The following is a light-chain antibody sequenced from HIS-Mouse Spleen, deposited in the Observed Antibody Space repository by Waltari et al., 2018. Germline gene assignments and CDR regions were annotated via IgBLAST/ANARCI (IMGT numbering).Light chain of an antibody. V-gene: IGLV2-23*01. Sequence: QSALTQPASVSGSPGQSITIPCTGTSSDVGSYNLVSWYQQHPGKAPKLMSYEGSKRPSGVSNRFSGSTSGKTASLTISGLQAEDEADYYCCSYAGSSTYWVFGGGTKLTVL. CDR1: SSDVGSYNL. CDR3: CSYAGSSTYWV. CDR2: EGS. J-gene: IGLJ3*02.